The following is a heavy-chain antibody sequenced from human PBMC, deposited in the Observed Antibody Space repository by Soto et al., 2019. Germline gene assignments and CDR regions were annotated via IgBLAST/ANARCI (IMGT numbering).Heavy chain of an antibody. V-gene: IGHV3-30-3*01. D-gene: IGHD5-18*01. CDR3: ARDGDTAMVKLYYYGMDV. CDR1: GFTFSSYA. J-gene: IGHJ6*02. Sequence: QVQLVESGGGVVQPGRSLRLSCAASGFTFSSYAMHWVRQAPGKGLEWVAVISYDGSNKYYADSVKGRFTISRDNSKNTLYLQMNSLRAEDTAVYYCARDGDTAMVKLYYYGMDVWGQGTTVTVSS. CDR2: ISYDGSNK.